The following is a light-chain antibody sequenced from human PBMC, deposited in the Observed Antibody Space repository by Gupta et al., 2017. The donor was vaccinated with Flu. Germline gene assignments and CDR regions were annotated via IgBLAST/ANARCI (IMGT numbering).Light chain of an antibody. J-gene: IGLJ3*02. V-gene: IGLV7-43*01. CDR2: NTS. CDR3: LLYYGGAQLRV. CDR1: TGAVTSGYY. Sequence: QTVVTQEPSLTVSPGGTVTLTCASRTGAVTSGYYPNWFQQKPGQAPRALIYNTSNKHSWTPARFSGALLGGKAALTLSGVQPEDEAEYYCLLYYGGAQLRVFGGGTKLTVL.